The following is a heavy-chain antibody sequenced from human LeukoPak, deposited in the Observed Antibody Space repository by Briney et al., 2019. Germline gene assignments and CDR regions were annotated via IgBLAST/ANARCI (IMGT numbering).Heavy chain of an antibody. V-gene: IGHV4-4*09. J-gene: IGHJ4*02. CDR1: GGSISSYY. Sequence: PSETLSLTCTVSGGSISSYYWSWIRQPPGKGLEWIGYIYTSGSTNYNPSLKSRVTISVDTSKNQFSLKLSSVTAADTAVYYCARLKGPTLPFDYWGQGTLVTVSS. CDR3: ARLKGPTLPFDY. CDR2: IYTSGST. D-gene: IGHD2/OR15-2a*01.